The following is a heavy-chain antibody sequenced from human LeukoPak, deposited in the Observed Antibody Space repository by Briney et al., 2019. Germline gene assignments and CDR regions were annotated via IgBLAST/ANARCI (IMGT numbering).Heavy chain of an antibody. CDR3: ARDFPYYYYMDV. J-gene: IGHJ6*03. V-gene: IGHV3-21*04. CDR1: GFTFSSYA. Sequence: PGGSLRLSCAASGFTFSSYAMNWVRQAPGKGLEWVSSITSSSSYIYYADSLKGRFTISRDNAKNSLYLQMNSLRAEDTAVYYCARDFPYYYYMDVWGKGTTVTISS. CDR2: ITSSSSYI.